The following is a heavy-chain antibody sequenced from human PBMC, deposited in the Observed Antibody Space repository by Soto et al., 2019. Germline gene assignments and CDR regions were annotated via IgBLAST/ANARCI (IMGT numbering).Heavy chain of an antibody. CDR2: VHYNGNI. CDR3: ARGHSTSGFDS. J-gene: IGHJ4*02. V-gene: IGHV4-34*01. CDR1: GGSFIGFY. Sequence: QVHLHQWGAGLLRPSETLSHSCSVSGGSFIGFYWTWICQAPGKGLEWLGEVHYNGNINYNPSLGSRFSISVDSSKTQSSLTLHSVTAADAATYFCARGHSTSGFDSWSQGSLVSVSS. D-gene: IGHD6-6*01.